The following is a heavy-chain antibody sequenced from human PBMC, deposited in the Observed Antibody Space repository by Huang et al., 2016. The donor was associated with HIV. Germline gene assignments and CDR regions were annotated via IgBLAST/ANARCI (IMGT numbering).Heavy chain of an antibody. D-gene: IGHD4-4*01. CDR2: LMPVFDSP. Sequence: QVQLLQSGAEVKKPGSSVKVSCKASGGPFRSYSIAWVRQDPGQGLEWMASLMPVFDSPNDAQKLQGRVRVTADESTSTVYMELRDLRPDDTAVYFCARGSLEYSVSSSLDYWGQGTHVTVSS. CDR1: GGPFRSYS. CDR3: ARGSLEYSVSSSLDY. V-gene: IGHV1-69*13. J-gene: IGHJ4*02.